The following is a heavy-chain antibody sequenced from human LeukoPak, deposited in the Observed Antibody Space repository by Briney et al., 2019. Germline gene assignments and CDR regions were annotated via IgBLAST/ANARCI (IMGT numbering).Heavy chain of an antibody. J-gene: IGHJ4*02. CDR2: INPNSGGT. CDR3: ARAMVRGVIRRFDY. CDR1: GYTFTGYY. V-gene: IGHV1-2*02. Sequence: ASVKVSCKASGYTFTGYYMHWVRQAPGQGLEWMGWINPNSGGTNYAQKFQGRVTMTRDTSISTAYMELSRLRSDDTAVYYCARAMVRGVIRRFDYWGQGTLVTVSS. D-gene: IGHD3-10*01.